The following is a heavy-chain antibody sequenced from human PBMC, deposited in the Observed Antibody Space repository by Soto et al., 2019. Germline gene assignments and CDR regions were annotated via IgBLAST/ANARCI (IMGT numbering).Heavy chain of an antibody. Sequence: QVRLQESGPGLVKPSQTLSLTCTVSGGSISGGGYYWSWIRQYPGKGLEGIGKIYHSGSTYCNPSLKRRVTISVDTSKNQFSLKLSSVTAADTAAYYCARVGYGHYGLDPWGQGTLVTVSS. CDR2: IYHSGST. V-gene: IGHV4-31*03. J-gene: IGHJ5*02. D-gene: IGHD4-17*01. CDR1: GGSISGGGYY. CDR3: ARVGYGHYGLDP.